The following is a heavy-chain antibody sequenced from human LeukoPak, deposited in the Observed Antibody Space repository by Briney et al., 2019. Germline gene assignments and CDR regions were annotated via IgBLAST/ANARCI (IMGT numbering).Heavy chain of an antibody. Sequence: GGSLRLSCAASGFTFSSYEMNWVRQAPGKGLEWVAVISYDGSNKYYADSVKGRFTISRDNSKNTLYLQMNSLRAEDTAVYYCARDDPVSGTEWLVLSDYWGQGTLVTVSS. CDR3: ARDDPVSGTEWLVLSDY. D-gene: IGHD6-19*01. CDR1: GFTFSSYE. J-gene: IGHJ4*02. CDR2: ISYDGSNK. V-gene: IGHV3-30*04.